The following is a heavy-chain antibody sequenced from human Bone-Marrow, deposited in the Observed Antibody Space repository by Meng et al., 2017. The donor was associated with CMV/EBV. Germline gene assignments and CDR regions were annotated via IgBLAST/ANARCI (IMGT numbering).Heavy chain of an antibody. D-gene: IGHD2-15*01. CDR2: ISGSGDMT. Sequence: GGPLRLSCAASGFTFSSYAMSWVRQTPGKGLEWVSVISGSGDMTYYADSVKGRFTISRDNSKNTLYVQVDSLRAEDTAVYYCARDSGRFCSGGSCYITDWGQGTLVTVSS. V-gene: IGHV3-23*01. CDR3: ARDSGRFCSGGSCYITD. J-gene: IGHJ4*02. CDR1: GFTFSSYA.